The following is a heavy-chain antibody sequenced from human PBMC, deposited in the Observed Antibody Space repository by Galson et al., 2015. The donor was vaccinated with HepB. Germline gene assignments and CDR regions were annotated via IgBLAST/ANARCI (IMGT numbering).Heavy chain of an antibody. V-gene: IGHV1-3*04. J-gene: IGHJ6*03. D-gene: IGHD4-17*01. CDR2: ISTGNGNT. CDR3: AASPTVTHYYYMDV. Sequence: SVKVSCKASGYTFTNYIIHWVRQAPGQRLEWMGWISTGNGNTKYSQKFRDRVTLTRDTSASTAYMELGSLRSEDTAVYYCAASPTVTHYYYMDVWGKGTTVIVSS. CDR1: GYTFTNYI.